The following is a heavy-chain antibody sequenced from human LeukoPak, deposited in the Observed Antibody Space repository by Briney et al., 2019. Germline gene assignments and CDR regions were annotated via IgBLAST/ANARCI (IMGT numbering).Heavy chain of an antibody. V-gene: IGHV3-33*08. CDR3: ARDLFSPVDYDILTGAFDY. J-gene: IGHJ4*02. CDR1: GLTFSSYG. CDR2: VWFGESSQ. D-gene: IGHD3-9*01. Sequence: GGSLRLSCAASGLTFSSYGMDWVRQAPGKGLEWVAAVWFGESSQSYPDSVKGRFTISRDNSKNTVWLEMNSLRVEDTAVYYCARDLFSPVDYDILTGAFDYWGQGTLVTVSS.